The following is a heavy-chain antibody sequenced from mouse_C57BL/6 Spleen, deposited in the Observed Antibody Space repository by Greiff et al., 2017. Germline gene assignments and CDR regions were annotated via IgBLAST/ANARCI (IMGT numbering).Heavy chain of an antibody. V-gene: IGHV1-50*01. CDR2: IDPSDSYT. D-gene: IGHD2-3*01. CDR3: ARYDGTYWYFDV. J-gene: IGHJ1*03. CDR1: GYTFTSYW. Sequence: QVQLQQPGAELVKPGASVKLSCKASGYTFTSYWMQWVKQRPGQGLEWIGEIDPSDSYTNYNQKFKGKATLTVDTSSSTAYMQLSSLTSEDSAVYYCARYDGTYWYFDVWGTGTTVTVSS.